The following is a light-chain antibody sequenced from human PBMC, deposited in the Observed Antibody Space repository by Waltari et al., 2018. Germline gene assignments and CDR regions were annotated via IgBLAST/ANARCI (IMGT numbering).Light chain of an antibody. V-gene: IGKV3-20*01. CDR3: QQYDISPLT. CDR1: QTVRTTY. Sequence: EIVLTQSPGTLSLSPGERATLSCRASQTVRTTYLAWYQQKPGQAPTLVSHGASSRATGIPDRFSGRGSGTDFSLTISSLEPEDFAGYYCQQYDISPLTFGGGTKVEIK. CDR2: GAS. J-gene: IGKJ4*01.